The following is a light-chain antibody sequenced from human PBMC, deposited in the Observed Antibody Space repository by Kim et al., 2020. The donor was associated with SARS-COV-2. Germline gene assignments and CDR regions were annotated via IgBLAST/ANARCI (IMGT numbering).Light chain of an antibody. CDR3: QQYNTYPGT. V-gene: IGKV1-5*03. Sequence: ASVGDRVTITCRASESISGWLAWYQQNPGKAPKLLINKASSLQSGVPSRFSGSGSGTEFTLTINSLQSDDFATYYCQQYNTYPGTFGQGTKVDIK. CDR1: ESISGW. CDR2: KAS. J-gene: IGKJ1*01.